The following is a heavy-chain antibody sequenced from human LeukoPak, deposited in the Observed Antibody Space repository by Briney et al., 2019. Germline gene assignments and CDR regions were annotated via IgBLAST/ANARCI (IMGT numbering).Heavy chain of an antibody. J-gene: IGHJ4*02. Sequence: GGSLRLSCAASGFTFSPYWMGWVRQAPGKGREGWANRRQEGSEKYYVDSVKGRFTISRENADNSLYLQMNSLKPEDTAVYYCARSYNVLTAFDYWGQGTLVTVSS. D-gene: IGHD3-9*01. V-gene: IGHV3-7*03. CDR3: ARSYNVLTAFDY. CDR2: RRQEGSEK. CDR1: GFTFSPYW.